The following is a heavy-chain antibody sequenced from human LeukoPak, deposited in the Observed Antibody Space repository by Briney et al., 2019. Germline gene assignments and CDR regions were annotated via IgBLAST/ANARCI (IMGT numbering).Heavy chain of an antibody. Sequence: SQTLSLTCAVYGGSFSGYYWSWIRQPPGKGLEWIGEINHSGSTNYNPSIKSRVTISVGTSKNQFSLKLSSVTAADTAVYYCARGRSYSNYRIGGFDPWGQGTLVTVPS. CDR3: ARGRSYSNYRIGGFDP. V-gene: IGHV4-34*01. CDR1: GGSFSGYY. CDR2: INHSGST. D-gene: IGHD4-11*01. J-gene: IGHJ5*02.